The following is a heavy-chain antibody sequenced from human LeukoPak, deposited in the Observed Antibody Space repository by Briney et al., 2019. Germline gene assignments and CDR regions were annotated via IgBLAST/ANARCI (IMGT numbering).Heavy chain of an antibody. CDR2: INHSGST. Sequence: PSETLSLTCAVYGGSFSGYYWSWIRQPPGKGLEWIGEINHSGSTNYNPSLKSRVTISVDTSKNQFSLKLRSVTAADTAVYYCARSWGAAAGIFDYWGQGTLVTVSS. CDR3: ARSWGAAAGIFDY. J-gene: IGHJ4*02. D-gene: IGHD6-13*01. CDR1: GGSFSGYY. V-gene: IGHV4-34*01.